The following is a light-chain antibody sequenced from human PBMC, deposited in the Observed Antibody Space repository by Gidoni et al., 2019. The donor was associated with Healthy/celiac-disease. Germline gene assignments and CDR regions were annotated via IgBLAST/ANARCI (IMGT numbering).Light chain of an antibody. Sequence: EIVLTQSPATLALSPGERATLSCRASQSVSSYLAWYQQQPGQAPRLLIYDASDRATGIPARFSGSGSVTDFTLTISSLGPEDFAVYYCQQRSNGPGAFGGGTKVEIK. V-gene: IGKV3-11*01. J-gene: IGKJ4*01. CDR3: QQRSNGPGA. CDR2: DAS. CDR1: QSVSSY.